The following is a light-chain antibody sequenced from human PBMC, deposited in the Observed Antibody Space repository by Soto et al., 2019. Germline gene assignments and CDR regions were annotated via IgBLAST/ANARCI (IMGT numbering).Light chain of an antibody. Sequence: QSALTQPASVSGSPGQLITISCTGTSTDVGGYNYVSWFQQHPDKAPKLMIYDVSNRPSGVSNRFSGSKSGNTASLTISGLQDEDEADYYCSSYTSRSTVLFGGGTKLTVL. V-gene: IGLV2-14*01. CDR2: DVS. CDR1: STDVGGYNY. CDR3: SSYTSRSTVL. J-gene: IGLJ2*01.